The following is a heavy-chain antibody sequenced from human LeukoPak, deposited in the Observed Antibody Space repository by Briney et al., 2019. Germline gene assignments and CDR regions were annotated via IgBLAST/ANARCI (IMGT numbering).Heavy chain of an antibody. V-gene: IGHV3-7*01. J-gene: IGHJ5*02. CDR3: AQECVDSSGYYYVPNWFDP. Sequence: GGPLRLSCAASGFTLRRQRMIWVPQAPGRGLQGVANRKQDGSEKYYVDSVKGRFTISRDNAKKSLYLQMNSLRAEDTAVYYCAQECVDSSGYYYVPNWFDPRGQGALVTVSS. D-gene: IGHD3-22*01. CDR1: GFTLRRQR. CDR2: RKQDGSEK.